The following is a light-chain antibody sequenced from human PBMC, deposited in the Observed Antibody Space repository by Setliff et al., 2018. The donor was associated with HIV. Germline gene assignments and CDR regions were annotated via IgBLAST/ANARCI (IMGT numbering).Light chain of an antibody. CDR2: DVS. V-gene: IGLV2-14*03. Sequence: QSVLTQPASVSGSPGQSITISCTGTSSDVGGYNYVSWYQQHPGKAPKLMIYDVSNRPSGVSYRFSGSKSGNTASLTISGLQAEDEADYYCSSFAGSSTSVFGTGTKVTVL. CDR1: SSDVGGYNY. CDR3: SSFAGSSTSV. J-gene: IGLJ1*01.